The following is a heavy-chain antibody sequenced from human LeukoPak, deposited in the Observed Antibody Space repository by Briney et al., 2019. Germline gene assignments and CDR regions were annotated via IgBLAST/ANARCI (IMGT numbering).Heavy chain of an antibody. Sequence: GSSVKVSCKASGGTFSSYAISWVRQAPGQGLEWMGRIIPIFGIANYAQKFQGRVTITADKSTSTAYMELSSLRSEDTAVYYCARGTGYSSSWYVRSPYYHYGMDVWGQGTTVTVSS. V-gene: IGHV1-69*04. CDR1: GGTFSSYA. D-gene: IGHD6-13*01. CDR2: IIPIFGIA. CDR3: ARGTGYSSSWYVRSPYYHYGMDV. J-gene: IGHJ6*02.